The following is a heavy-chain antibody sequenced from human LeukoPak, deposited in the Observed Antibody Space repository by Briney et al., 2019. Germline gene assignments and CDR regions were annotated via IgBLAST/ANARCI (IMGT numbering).Heavy chain of an antibody. CDR3: ARAYTSGRDGYYFDY. J-gene: IGHJ4*02. CDR2: ITGSDGRT. D-gene: IGHD6-19*01. Sequence: GGSLRLSCAASGFTFSNYATSWVSHAPGRGLEWVSSITGSDGRTYYADSVKGRFTISRDNSRNTLSLQMNSLRAEDTAIYYCARAYTSGRDGYYFDYWGQGALVTVSS. CDR1: GFTFSNYA. V-gene: IGHV3-23*01.